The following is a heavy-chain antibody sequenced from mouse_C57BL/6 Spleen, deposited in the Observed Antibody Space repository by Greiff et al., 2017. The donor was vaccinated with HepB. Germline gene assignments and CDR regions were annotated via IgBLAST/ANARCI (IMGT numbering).Heavy chain of an antibody. D-gene: IGHD2-5*01. CDR1: GYTFTDYY. Sequence: VQLQQSGPELVKPGASVKISCKASGYTFTDYYMNWVKQSHGKSLEWIGDINPNNGGTSYNQKFKGKATLTVDKSSSTAYMELRSLTSEDSAVYYCARDYSKNYYATDYWGQGTSVTVSS. V-gene: IGHV1-26*01. CDR2: INPNNGGT. J-gene: IGHJ4*01. CDR3: ARDYSKNYYATDY.